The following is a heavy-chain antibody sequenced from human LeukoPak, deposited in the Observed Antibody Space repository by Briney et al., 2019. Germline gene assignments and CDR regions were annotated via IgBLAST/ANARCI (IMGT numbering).Heavy chain of an antibody. CDR3: ARRRYNWNAIDY. CDR2: ISSSGSTI. Sequence: GGSLRLSCAASGFTFSDYYMSWIRQAPGKGLEWVSYISSSGSTIYYADSVKGRFTISRDNAKNSLYLQTSSLRAEDTAVYYCARRRYNWNAIDYWGQGTLVTVSP. J-gene: IGHJ4*02. V-gene: IGHV3-11*01. CDR1: GFTFSDYY. D-gene: IGHD1-20*01.